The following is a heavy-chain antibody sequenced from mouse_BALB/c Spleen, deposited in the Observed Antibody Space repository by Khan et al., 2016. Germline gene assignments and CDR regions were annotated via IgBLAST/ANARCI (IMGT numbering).Heavy chain of an antibody. CDR2: ISYSGST. CDR3: ARWDDGFDY. V-gene: IGHV3-2*02. Sequence: EVQLQESGPGLVKPSQSLSLTCTVTGYSITSDYAWNWIRQFPGNKLEWMGYISYSGSTSYNPSLKSRISITRDTSKNQFFLQLNSVTTEDTATXYCARWDDGFDYWGQGTTLTVSS. CDR1: GYSITSDYA. D-gene: IGHD4-1*01. J-gene: IGHJ2*01.